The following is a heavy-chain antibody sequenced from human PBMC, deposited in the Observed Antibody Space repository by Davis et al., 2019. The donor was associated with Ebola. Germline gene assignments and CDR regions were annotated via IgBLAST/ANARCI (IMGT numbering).Heavy chain of an antibody. Sequence: GGSLRLSCAASGFTFSSYWMHWVRQAPGKGLEWVSSISSSSSYIYYADSVKGRFTISRDNAKNSLYLQMNSLRAEDTAVYYCARGIVVVVAATRGSWFDPWGQGTLVTVSS. V-gene: IGHV3-21*01. J-gene: IGHJ5*02. CDR3: ARGIVVVVAATRGSWFDP. CDR2: ISSSSSYI. D-gene: IGHD2-15*01. CDR1: GFTFSSYW.